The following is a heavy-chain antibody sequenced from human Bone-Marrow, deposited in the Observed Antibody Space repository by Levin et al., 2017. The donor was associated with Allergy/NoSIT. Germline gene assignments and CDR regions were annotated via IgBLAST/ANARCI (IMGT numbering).Heavy chain of an antibody. J-gene: IGHJ3*02. Sequence: SETLSLTCTVSGGSISSGGYYWSWIRQHPGKGLEWIGYIYYSGSTYYNPSLKSRVTISVDTSKNQFSLKLSSVTAADTAVYYCAREERGWYRDDDAFDIWGQGTMVTVSS. D-gene: IGHD6-19*01. CDR1: GGSISSGGYY. V-gene: IGHV4-31*03. CDR3: AREERGWYRDDDAFDI. CDR2: IYYSGST.